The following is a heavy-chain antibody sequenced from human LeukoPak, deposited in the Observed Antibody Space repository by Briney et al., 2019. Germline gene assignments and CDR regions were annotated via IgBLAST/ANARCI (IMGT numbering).Heavy chain of an antibody. CDR1: GDTISSGDYY. V-gene: IGHV4-61*02. CDR2: ISSSGST. CDR3: AREVGDCSSTSCYRDYYYMDV. Sequence: SRTLSLTCTVSGDTISSGDYYWSWIRQPAGKGLEWIGRISSSGSTNYNPAPKSRVTISVHTSKNQFSLKLSSVTAADTAVYYCAREVGDCSSTSCYRDYYYMDVWGKGTTVTISS. J-gene: IGHJ6*03. D-gene: IGHD2-2*02.